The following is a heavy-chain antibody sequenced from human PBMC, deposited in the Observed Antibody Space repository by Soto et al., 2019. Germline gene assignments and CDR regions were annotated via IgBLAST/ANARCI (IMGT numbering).Heavy chain of an antibody. Sequence: GGSLRLSCAASGFTFSSYGMHWVRQAPGKGLEWVAVIWYDGSNKYYADSVKGRFTISRDNSKNTLYLQMNSLRAEDTAVYYCARQGPIEQLVYFQHWGQGTLDTVSS. CDR3: ARQGPIEQLVYFQH. V-gene: IGHV3-33*01. CDR1: GFTFSSYG. D-gene: IGHD6-13*01. J-gene: IGHJ1*01. CDR2: IWYDGSNK.